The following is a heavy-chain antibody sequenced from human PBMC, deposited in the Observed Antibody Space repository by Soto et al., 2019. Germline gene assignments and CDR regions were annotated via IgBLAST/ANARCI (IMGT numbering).Heavy chain of an antibody. CDR1: GYTFTSYA. J-gene: IGHJ3*02. Sequence: ASVKVSCKASGYTFTSYAMHWVRQAPGQRLEWMGWINAGNGNTKYSQKFQGRVTITRDTSASTAYMELSSLRSEDTAVYYCARDREGVGALMGALKIAQVYSAIWGQGTMVTVSS. V-gene: IGHV1-3*01. CDR2: INAGNGNT. CDR3: ARDREGVGALMGALKIAQVYSAI. D-gene: IGHD1-26*01.